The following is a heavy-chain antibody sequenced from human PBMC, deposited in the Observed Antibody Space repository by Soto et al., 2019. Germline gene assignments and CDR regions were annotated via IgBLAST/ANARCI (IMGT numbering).Heavy chain of an antibody. J-gene: IGHJ4*02. CDR2: IYYSGTA. D-gene: IGHD6-19*01. V-gene: IGHV4-59*12. Sequence: WETLSLTCTVSGGSISSYYWSWIRQPPGKGLEWIGYIYYSGTAYSIPSLNGRLTLSMDSSQTQFSLKLTSVTAADSAVYYRARIHWSQSSLDYWGRGILVTVSS. CDR3: ARIHWSQSSLDY. CDR1: GGSISSYY.